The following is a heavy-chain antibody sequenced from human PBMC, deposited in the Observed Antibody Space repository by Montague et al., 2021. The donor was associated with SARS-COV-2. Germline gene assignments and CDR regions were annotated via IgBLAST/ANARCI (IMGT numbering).Heavy chain of an antibody. CDR1: GGSINSFY. CDR2: ISHLGST. CDR3: ARLPDTSGRAWFDP. Sequence: SETLSLTCTVSGGSINSFYWCWVRQPPGKGLEWIGYISHLGSTNYNRSLRSRVTISVDTSKNQFTLELSSVTAADTAVFHCARLPDTSGRAWFDPWGQGTLVTVSS. D-gene: IGHD3-22*01. J-gene: IGHJ5*02. V-gene: IGHV4-59*08.